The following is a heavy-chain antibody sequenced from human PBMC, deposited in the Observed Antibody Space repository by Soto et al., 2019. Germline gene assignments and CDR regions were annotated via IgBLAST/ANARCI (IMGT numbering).Heavy chain of an antibody. V-gene: IGHV4-59*08. D-gene: IGHD5-18*01. CDR3: ARHLPDTAMVTHYFDY. CDR2: IYYSGST. CDR1: GGSISSYY. Sequence: SETLSLTCTVSGGSISSYYWSWIRQPPGKGLEWIGYIYYSGSTNYNPSLKSRVTISVDTSKNQFSLKLSSVTAADTAVYYCARHLPDTAMVTHYFDYWGQGTLVTVSS. J-gene: IGHJ4*02.